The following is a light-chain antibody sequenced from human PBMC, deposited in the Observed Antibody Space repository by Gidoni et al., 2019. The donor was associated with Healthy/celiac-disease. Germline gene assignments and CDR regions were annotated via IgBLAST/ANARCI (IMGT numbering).Light chain of an antibody. CDR1: PSVSSY. J-gene: IGKJ1*01. CDR2: DAS. V-gene: IGKV3-11*01. Sequence: EIVLTQSPATLSLSPGERATLSCRASPSVSSYLAWYQQKPGQAPRLLTYDASYRATGIPARFSGSGSGTDFTLTISSLEPEDFAVYYCQQRSNWPTFGQGTKVEIK. CDR3: QQRSNWPT.